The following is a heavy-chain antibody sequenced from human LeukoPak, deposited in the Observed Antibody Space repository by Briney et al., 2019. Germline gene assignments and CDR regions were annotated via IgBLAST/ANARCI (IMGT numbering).Heavy chain of an antibody. CDR1: GYTFTGYY. CDR2: INPNSGGT. D-gene: IGHD2-2*01. CDR3: ATLGYCSSTSCATVP. V-gene: IGHV1-2*02. J-gene: IGHJ5*02. Sequence: ASVKVSCKASGYTFTGYYMHWVRQAPGQELEWMGWINPNSGGTNYAQKFQGRVTMTRDTSISTAYMELSRLRSDDTAVDYCATLGYCSSTSCATVPWGQGTLVTVSS.